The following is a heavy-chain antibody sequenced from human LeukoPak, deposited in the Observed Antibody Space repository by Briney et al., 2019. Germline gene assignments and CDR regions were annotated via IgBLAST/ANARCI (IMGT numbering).Heavy chain of an antibody. V-gene: IGHV3-21*01. D-gene: IGHD2-2*01. J-gene: IGHJ4*02. CDR1: GFTFSDYA. CDR2: ISSGGSCI. Sequence: GGSLRLSCAASGFTFSDYAMNWVRQAPGKGLEWVSSISSGGSCISYADSVKGRFTVSRDNAKDSLFLQMRSLRDEDTAVYYCARGPALYCTSSSCLDGVDWGQGTLVSVSS. CDR3: ARGPALYCTSSSCLDGVD.